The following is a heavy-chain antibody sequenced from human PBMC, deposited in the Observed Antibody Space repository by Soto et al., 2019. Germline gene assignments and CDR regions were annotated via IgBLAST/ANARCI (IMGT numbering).Heavy chain of an antibody. D-gene: IGHD6-19*01. CDR3: ARDLRGYSSGLQH. J-gene: IGHJ1*01. V-gene: IGHV3-33*01. CDR2: IWYDGSNK. CDR1: GFTFSSYG. Sequence: GGSLRLSCAASGFTFSSYGMHWVRQAPGKGLEWVAVIWYDGSNKYYADSVKGRFTISRDNSKNTLYLQMNSLRAEDTAVYYCARDLRGYSSGLQHWGQGTLVTVSS.